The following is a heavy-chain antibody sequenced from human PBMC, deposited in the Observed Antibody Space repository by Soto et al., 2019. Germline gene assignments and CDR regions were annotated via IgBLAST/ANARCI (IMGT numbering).Heavy chain of an antibody. CDR1: GFTFSSYA. V-gene: IGHV3-23*01. Sequence: GGSLRLSCAASGFTFSSYAMSWVRQAPGKGLEWVSAISGSGGSTYYADSVKGRFTISRDNSKNTLYLQMNSLRAEDTAVYYCAKGWSLGYCSGGSCLHFDYWGQGTLVTVSS. D-gene: IGHD2-15*01. J-gene: IGHJ4*02. CDR3: AKGWSLGYCSGGSCLHFDY. CDR2: ISGSGGST.